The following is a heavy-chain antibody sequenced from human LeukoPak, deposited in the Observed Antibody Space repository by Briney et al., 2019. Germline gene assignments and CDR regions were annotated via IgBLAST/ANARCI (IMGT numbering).Heavy chain of an antibody. CDR3: ARAGGYSPWVYRSGSPRYYFDY. D-gene: IGHD1-26*01. CDR1: GGSISSYY. Sequence: SETLSLTCTVSGGSISSYYWSWIRQPPGKGLEWIGYIYYSGSTNYNPSLKSRVTISVDTSKNQFSLKLSSVTAADTAVYYCARAGGYSPWVYRSGSPRYYFDYWGQGTLVTVSS. CDR2: IYYSGST. V-gene: IGHV4-59*12. J-gene: IGHJ4*02.